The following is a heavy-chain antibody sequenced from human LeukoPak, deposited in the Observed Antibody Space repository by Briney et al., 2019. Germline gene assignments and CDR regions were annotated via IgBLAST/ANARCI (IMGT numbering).Heavy chain of an antibody. CDR3: ARGGLQAGGSARNDY. CDR1: RFTFSYYY. V-gene: IGHV3-11*01. Sequence: GSLRLSCAASRFTFSYYYMSWIRQAPGEGLEWGSYISSSGTTYYADSVKGRFTISRDNAQNSLYMQMNSLRAEDTAVYYCARGGLQAGGSARNDYWGQGTLVTVSS. J-gene: IGHJ4*02. CDR2: ISSSGTT. D-gene: IGHD2-21*01.